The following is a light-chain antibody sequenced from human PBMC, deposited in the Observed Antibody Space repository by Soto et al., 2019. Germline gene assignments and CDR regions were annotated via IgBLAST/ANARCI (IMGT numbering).Light chain of an antibody. V-gene: IGLV2-14*01. CDR2: EVT. CDR1: SSDVGGYNY. J-gene: IGLJ3*02. CDR3: SSYTNANTPV. Sequence: QSALTQPASVSGSPGQSITISCTGTSSDVGGYNYVSWYQQHPGKAPKLLIYEVTDRPSGVSARFSGSKSGNTASLTISGLQAEDEANYYCSSYTNANTPVFGEGTKLTVL.